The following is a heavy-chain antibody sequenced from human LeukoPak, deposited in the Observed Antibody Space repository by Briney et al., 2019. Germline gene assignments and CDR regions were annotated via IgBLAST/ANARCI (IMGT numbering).Heavy chain of an antibody. CDR2: ISGDGSTT. D-gene: IGHD3-9*01. Sequence: PGGSLRLSCAASGFTFSSCWMHWVRQAPGMGLVWVSRISGDGSTTSYADSVKGRFTISRDNAKNTLYLQMNSLRAEDTAVYYCARLDILTGNYYYFNFWGQGTLVTVSS. CDR1: GFTFSSCW. J-gene: IGHJ4*02. V-gene: IGHV3-74*01. CDR3: ARLDILTGNYYYFNF.